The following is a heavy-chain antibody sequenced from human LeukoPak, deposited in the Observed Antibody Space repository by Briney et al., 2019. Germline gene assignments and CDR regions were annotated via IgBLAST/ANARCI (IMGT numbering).Heavy chain of an antibody. CDR3: ARDGMSDYDYFDY. CDR1: GFTITSYS. V-gene: IGHV3-21*05. D-gene: IGHD5-12*01. CDR2: ISSSTSYT. Sequence: PGGSLRLSCAASGFTITSYSMNWVRQAPGKGLEWVSYISSSTSYTNYADSVKGRFTISRDNAKNSLYLHMNSLRAEDTAVYYCARDGMSDYDYFDYWGQGTLVTVSS. J-gene: IGHJ4*02.